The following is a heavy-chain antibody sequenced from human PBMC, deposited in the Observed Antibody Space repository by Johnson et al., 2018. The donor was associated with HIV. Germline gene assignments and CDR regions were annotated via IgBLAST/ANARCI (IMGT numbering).Heavy chain of an antibody. CDR2: IYSGGST. D-gene: IGHD1-26*01. J-gene: IGHJ3*02. V-gene: IGHV3-NL1*01. CDR3: ARGGHSASYYWGQVDAFDI. CDR1: GFTFSTFP. Sequence: QVQLVESGGGVVQPGRSLRLSCAASGFTFSTFPMHWVRQAPGKGLEWVPVIYSGGSTYYADSVQGRFTLSRDNAKNSLYLQMHSLRAEDTAVYYCARGGHSASYYWGQVDAFDIWGQGTMVTVSS.